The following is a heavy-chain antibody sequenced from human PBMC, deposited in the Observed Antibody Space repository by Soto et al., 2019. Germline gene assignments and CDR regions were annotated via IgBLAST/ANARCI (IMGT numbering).Heavy chain of an antibody. J-gene: IGHJ5*02. CDR1: GGSIGSYY. CDR2: IYYSGST. D-gene: IGHD2-2*01. V-gene: IGHV4-59*01. CDR3: ARELVVVVPAAIPGGNWFDP. Sequence: SETLSLTCTVSGGSIGSYYWSWIRQPPGKGLEWIGYIYYSGSTDYNPSLKSQVTIAVDTSKNQFSLKLSSVTAADTAVYYCARELVVVVPAAIPGGNWFDPWGQGTLVTVSS.